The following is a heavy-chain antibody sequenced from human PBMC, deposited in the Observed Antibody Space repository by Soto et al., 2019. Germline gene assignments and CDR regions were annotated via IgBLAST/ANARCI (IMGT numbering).Heavy chain of an antibody. CDR1: GFTFGIYT. Sequence: PGGSLRLSCAASGFTFGIYTMNWVRHAPGKGLEWVSSFSSGGNIHYAASVKGRFTITRDDSKNTLYLQMDSLRAEDTAVYYCAKDSDYGDYKYYSDFWGQGTLVTVSS. J-gene: IGHJ4*02. CDR3: AKDSDYGDYKYYSDF. CDR2: FSSGGNI. V-gene: IGHV3-23*01. D-gene: IGHD4-17*01.